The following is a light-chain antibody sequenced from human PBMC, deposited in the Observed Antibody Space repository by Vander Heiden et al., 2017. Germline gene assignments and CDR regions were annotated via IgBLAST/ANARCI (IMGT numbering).Light chain of an antibody. Sequence: QSALSQPAPVSGSPRQSITISCTGTSSDGGGYNYVSWYQQHPGKAPKLMIYDVSNRPSGVSNRFSGSKSGNTASLTISGLQAEDEADYYCSSYTSSSTWVFGGGTKLTVL. CDR2: DVS. V-gene: IGLV2-14*01. J-gene: IGLJ3*02. CDR1: SSDGGGYNY. CDR3: SSYTSSSTWV.